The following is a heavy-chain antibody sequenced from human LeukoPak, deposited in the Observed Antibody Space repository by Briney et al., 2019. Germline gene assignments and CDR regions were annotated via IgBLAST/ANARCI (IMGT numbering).Heavy chain of an antibody. V-gene: IGHV3-33*01. D-gene: IGHD6-13*01. CDR2: IWYDGSKK. J-gene: IGHJ6*03. CDR1: GFTFSTYG. Sequence: GGSLRLSCVASGFTFSTYGIHWVRQAPGKGLEWVAFIWYDGSKKYYADPVKGRFTISRDNSKNTVYLQMNSLRAEDTAVYYCARDEAAAALYYYYYYMDAWGKGTTVTVSS. CDR3: ARDEAAAALYYYYYYMDA.